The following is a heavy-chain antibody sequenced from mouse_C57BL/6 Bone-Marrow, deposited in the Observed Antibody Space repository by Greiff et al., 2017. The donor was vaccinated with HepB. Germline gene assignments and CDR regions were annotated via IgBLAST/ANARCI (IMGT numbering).Heavy chain of an antibody. J-gene: IGHJ4*01. V-gene: IGHV1-74*01. D-gene: IGHD2-3*01. Sequence: QVQLQQPGAELVKPGASVKVSCKASGYTFTSYWMHWVKQRPGQGLEWIGRIHPSDSDTNYNQKFKGKATLTVDKSSSTAYMQLSSLTSEDSAVYYCAIVVYDGYYPYAMDYWGQGTSVTVSS. CDR2: IHPSDSDT. CDR3: AIVVYDGYYPYAMDY. CDR1: GYTFTSYW.